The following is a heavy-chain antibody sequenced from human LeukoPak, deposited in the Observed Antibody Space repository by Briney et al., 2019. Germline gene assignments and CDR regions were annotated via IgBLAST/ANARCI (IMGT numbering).Heavy chain of an antibody. D-gene: IGHD2-15*01. V-gene: IGHV1-2*02. CDR3: ARELSGYCSGGSCHSTGYYYYMDV. Sequence: ASVKVSCKASGYTFTGYYIHWVRQAPGQGLEWMGWINPNSGGTNYAQKFQGRVTITADESTSTAYMELSSLRSEDTAVYYCARELSGYCSGGSCHSTGYYYYMDVWGKGTTVTISS. CDR2: INPNSGGT. CDR1: GYTFTGYY. J-gene: IGHJ6*03.